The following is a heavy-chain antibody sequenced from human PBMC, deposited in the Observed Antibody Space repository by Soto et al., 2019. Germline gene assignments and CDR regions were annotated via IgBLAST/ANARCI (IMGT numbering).Heavy chain of an antibody. D-gene: IGHD5-18*01. J-gene: IGHJ4*02. CDR2: IYYSGMT. Sequence: SETLSLTCTVYGVSVSTGGYFWTWIRQHPGKGLEWIGNIYYSGMTYYNPSLRGRVSISLDPSESQFSLKLNSVTAADTAVYYCARDSSGPGYSYGKFDYWGQGALVTVSS. CDR1: GVSVSTGGYF. V-gene: IGHV4-31*03. CDR3: ARDSSGPGYSYGKFDY.